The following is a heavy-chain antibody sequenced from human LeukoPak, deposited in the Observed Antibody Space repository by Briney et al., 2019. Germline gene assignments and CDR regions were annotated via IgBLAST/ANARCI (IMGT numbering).Heavy chain of an antibody. Sequence: ASVKVSCKASGYTFTSYGISWVRQAPGQGLEWMGWISAYNGNTNYAQKLQGRVTMTTDTSTSTAYMELRSLRSDDTAVYYCARGPYYDYVWGSYRRPYDAFDIWGQGPMVTVSS. CDR3: ARGPYYDYVWGSYRRPYDAFDI. CDR2: ISAYNGNT. V-gene: IGHV1-18*01. D-gene: IGHD3-16*02. CDR1: GYTFTSYG. J-gene: IGHJ3*02.